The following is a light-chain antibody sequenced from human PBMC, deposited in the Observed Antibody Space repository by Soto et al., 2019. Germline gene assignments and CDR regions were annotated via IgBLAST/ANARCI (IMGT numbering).Light chain of an antibody. J-gene: IGLJ3*02. CDR1: SSDIGTYNS. CDR2: EVI. Sequence: QSVLTQPASVSGSPGQSITISCTGTSSDIGTYNSVSWYQHHPGKAPKLLIFEVIDRPSGVSDRFSGSKSGNTASLTISGLQPEDEADYYCCSYTSTYTLVFGGGTKLTVL. V-gene: IGLV2-14*01. CDR3: CSYTSTYTLV.